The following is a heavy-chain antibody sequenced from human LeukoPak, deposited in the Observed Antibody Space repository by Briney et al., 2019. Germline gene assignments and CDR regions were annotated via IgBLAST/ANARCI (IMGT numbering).Heavy chain of an antibody. Sequence: PSETLSLTCTVSGGSISSSSYYWGWIRQPPGKGLEWIGSIYYSGSTYYNPSLKSRVTISVDTSKNQFSLKLSSVTAADTAVYYCARRRKSYDFAGPSWFDPWGQGTLVTVSS. J-gene: IGHJ5*02. CDR3: ARRRKSYDFAGPSWFDP. CDR2: IYYSGST. V-gene: IGHV4-39*01. CDR1: GGSISSSSYY. D-gene: IGHD3-3*01.